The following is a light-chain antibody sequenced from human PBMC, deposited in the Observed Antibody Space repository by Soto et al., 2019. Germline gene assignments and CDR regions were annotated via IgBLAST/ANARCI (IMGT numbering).Light chain of an antibody. CDR2: YVN. Sequence: QSALSQPRSVSGSPGQSVTISCTGTSNDVGNYHYVSWYQQHPDKAPKLMIHYVNKRPSGVPDRFSGSKSGNTASLTISGLQAEDEADYYCCSYAGGDTWVFGGGTKLTVL. CDR1: SNDVGNYHY. CDR3: CSYAGGDTWV. V-gene: IGLV2-11*01. J-gene: IGLJ3*02.